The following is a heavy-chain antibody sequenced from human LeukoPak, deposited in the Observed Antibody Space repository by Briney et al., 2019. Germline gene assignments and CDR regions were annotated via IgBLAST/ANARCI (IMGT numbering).Heavy chain of an antibody. V-gene: IGHV4-59*01. CDR1: GGSISSYY. J-gene: IGHJ3*02. CDR2: IYYSGST. D-gene: IGHD3-22*01. CDR3: ARVTSAIVVVIGWLFEAFDI. Sequence: PSETLSLTCTVSGGSISSYYWSWIRQPPGKGLEWIGYIYYSGSTNYNPSLKSRVTISVDTSKNQFSLKLSSVTAADTAVYYCARVTSAIVVVIGWLFEAFDIWGQGTMVTVSS.